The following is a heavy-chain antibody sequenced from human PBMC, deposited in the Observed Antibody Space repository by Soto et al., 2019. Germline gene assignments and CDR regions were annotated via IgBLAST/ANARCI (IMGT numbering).Heavy chain of an antibody. Sequence: QVQLVQSGAEVKKPEASVKVSCKASGYTFTSYDINWVRQATGQGLEWMGWMNPNSGNPGYAKKFQGRVTMTRNTYISTAYMELSSLRSEATALYYCARQKVDAGDYWGQGTLVTVSS. CDR3: ARQKVDAGDY. CDR1: GYTFTSYD. J-gene: IGHJ4*02. D-gene: IGHD2-15*01. V-gene: IGHV1-8*01. CDR2: MNPNSGNP.